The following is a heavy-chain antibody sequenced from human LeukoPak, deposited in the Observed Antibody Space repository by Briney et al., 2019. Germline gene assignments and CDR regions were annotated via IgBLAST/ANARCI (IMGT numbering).Heavy chain of an antibody. D-gene: IGHD6-19*01. J-gene: IGHJ4*02. CDR3: AKDRPSGYSSGWYREYFDY. Sequence: SGGSLRLSCAASGFTFSSYAVSWVRQAPGKGLEWVSAISGSGGSTYYADSVKGRFTISRDNSKNTLYLQMNSLRAEDTDVYYCAKDRPSGYSSGWYREYFDYWGQGTLVTVSS. V-gene: IGHV3-23*01. CDR2: ISGSGGST. CDR1: GFTFSSYA.